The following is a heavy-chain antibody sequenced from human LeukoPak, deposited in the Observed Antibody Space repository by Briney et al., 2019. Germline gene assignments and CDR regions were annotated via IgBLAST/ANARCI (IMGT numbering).Heavy chain of an antibody. J-gene: IGHJ4*02. CDR2: IYPGDSDT. Sequence: PGESLKISCKGSEYSFTNYWIGWVRQTPGKGLEWMGFIYPGDSDTTYSPSFQGQVTISADKSISTAYLQWSSLKASDTAMYYCASRGGYNYGYFDYWGQGTQVTVSS. V-gene: IGHV5-51*01. CDR1: EYSFTNYW. CDR3: ASRGGYNYGYFDY. D-gene: IGHD5-18*01.